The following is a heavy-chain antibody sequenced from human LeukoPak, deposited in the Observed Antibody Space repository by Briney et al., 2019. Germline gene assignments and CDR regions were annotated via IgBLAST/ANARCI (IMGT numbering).Heavy chain of an antibody. CDR1: GFTLSSYA. V-gene: IGHV3-33*08. D-gene: IGHD1-26*01. CDR2: IWYDGSNK. J-gene: IGHJ4*02. CDR3: ARAGVGAIYYFDY. Sequence: GGSLRLSCAASGFTLSSYAMNWVRQAPGKGLEWVALIWYDGSNKYYADSVRGRFTTSRDNSENTLYLQMKSLRVEDTAVYYCARAGVGAIYYFDYWGQGTLVTVSS.